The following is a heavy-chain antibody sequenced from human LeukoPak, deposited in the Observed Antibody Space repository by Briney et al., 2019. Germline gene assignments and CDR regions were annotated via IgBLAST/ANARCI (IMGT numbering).Heavy chain of an antibody. J-gene: IGHJ4*02. CDR3: AREDVTQAYFDY. CDR2: ISSSGRTI. CDR1: GFTFSSYE. V-gene: IGHV3-48*03. Sequence: GGSLRLSCAASGFTFSSYEMNWVRQAPGKGLEWVSYISSSGRTIYYADSVKGRFTISRDNAKNSLYVQMNSLRAEDTAVYYCAREDVTQAYFDYWGQGTLVTVSS. D-gene: IGHD2-15*01.